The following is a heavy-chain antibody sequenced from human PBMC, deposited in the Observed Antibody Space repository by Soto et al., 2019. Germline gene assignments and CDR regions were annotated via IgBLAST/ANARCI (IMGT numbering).Heavy chain of an antibody. CDR2: IYYTGST. D-gene: IGHD5-12*01. CDR1: GASLSSYY. J-gene: IGHJ4*02. CDR3: ARGTGYDFPR. V-gene: IGHV4-59*08. Sequence: SETLSLTCTVSGASLSSYYWSWIRQSPGKGLECIGYIYYTGSTNYNPSLKSRLTISVDTSKNQFSLKLSSVTAADTAVYYCARGTGYDFPRWGQGTLVTVSS.